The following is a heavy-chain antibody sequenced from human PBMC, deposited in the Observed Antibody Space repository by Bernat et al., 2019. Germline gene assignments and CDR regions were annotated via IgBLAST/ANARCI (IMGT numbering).Heavy chain of an antibody. J-gene: IGHJ3*02. V-gene: IGHV1-2*02. CDR2: INPNSGGT. CDR3: ASSASGDYEGAFDI. D-gene: IGHD4-17*01. Sequence: QVQLVQSGAEVKKPGASVKVSCKASGYTFTSYGISWVRQAPGQGLEWMGWINPNSGGTNYAQKFQGRVTMTRDTSISTAYMELSRLRSDDTAVYYCASSASGDYEGAFDIWGQGTMVTVSS. CDR1: GYTFTSYG.